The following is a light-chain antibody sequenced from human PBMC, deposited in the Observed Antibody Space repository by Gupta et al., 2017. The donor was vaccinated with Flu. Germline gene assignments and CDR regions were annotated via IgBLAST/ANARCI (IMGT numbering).Light chain of an antibody. CDR3: YSYGATWL. Sequence: QSALTQPRSVSGSPGQSVPIPCTGTSSDVCAYDHVSWYQPHPGQAPKLIIYDVNKRPTGVPDWFTVYKNGTTVSITISGLQAEYEDYYPCYSYGATWLFGGGTRLTVL. CDR1: SSDVCAYDH. J-gene: IGLJ2*01. CDR2: DVN. V-gene: IGLV2-11*01.